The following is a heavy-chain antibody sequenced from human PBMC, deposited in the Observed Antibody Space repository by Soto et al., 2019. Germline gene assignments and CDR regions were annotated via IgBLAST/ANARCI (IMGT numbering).Heavy chain of an antibody. CDR3: ARVYGYYYYYMDV. D-gene: IGHD2-8*01. Sequence: QAYLEQSGAEVKKPGASVKVSCKASGYSLTDNGITWVRQASGQGLEYVGWISPDSGKTDYAQKFQGRVTMTRDTSINTVYMELSSPRSDDTAVYYCARVYGYYYYYMDVWGKGTTVTVSS. J-gene: IGHJ6*03. CDR2: ISPDSGKT. V-gene: IGHV1-8*01. CDR1: GYSLTDNG.